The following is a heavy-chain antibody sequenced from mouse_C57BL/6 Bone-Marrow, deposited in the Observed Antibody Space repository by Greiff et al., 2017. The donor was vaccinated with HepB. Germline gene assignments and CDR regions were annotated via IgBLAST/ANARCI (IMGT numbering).Heavy chain of an antibody. Sequence: EVKLVESEGGLVQPGSSMKLSCTASGFTFSDYYMAWVRQVPEKGLEWVANINYDGSSTNYLDSLKSRFIISRDNAKNILYLQMSSLKSEDTATYYCARGAYYSNPYAMDYWGQGTSVTVSS. CDR3: ARGAYYSNPYAMDY. D-gene: IGHD2-5*01. CDR2: INYDGSST. J-gene: IGHJ4*01. V-gene: IGHV5-16*01. CDR1: GFTFSDYY.